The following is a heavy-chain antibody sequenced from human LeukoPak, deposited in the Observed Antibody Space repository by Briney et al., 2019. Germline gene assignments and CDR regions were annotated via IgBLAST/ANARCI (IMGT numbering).Heavy chain of an antibody. CDR1: GGSISSGSYY. Sequence: PSQTLSLTCTVSGGSISSGSYYWSWIRQPAGKGLEWIGRIYTSGSTNYNPSLKSRVTISVDTSKNQFSLKLSSVTAADTAVYYCARAAFWTAAVNYFDYWGQGTLVTVSS. D-gene: IGHD6-13*01. V-gene: IGHV4-61*02. CDR3: ARAAFWTAAVNYFDY. CDR2: IYTSGST. J-gene: IGHJ4*02.